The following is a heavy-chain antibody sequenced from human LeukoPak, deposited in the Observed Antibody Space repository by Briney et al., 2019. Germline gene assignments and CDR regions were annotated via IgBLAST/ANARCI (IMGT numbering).Heavy chain of an antibody. CDR1: GGSITGYY. J-gene: IGHJ4*02. D-gene: IGHD2-15*01. CDR2: MDPKGTT. V-gene: IGHV4-4*07. Sequence: SETLSLTCTVSGGSITGYYWNWIRQPAGKGLEWIGRMDPKGTTSYNPSLKSRVTRSVDTSKNQFSLKLKSVTAADTAMYYCARGYCSGANCYTAPDYWGQGTLVTVSS. CDR3: ARGYCSGANCYTAPDY.